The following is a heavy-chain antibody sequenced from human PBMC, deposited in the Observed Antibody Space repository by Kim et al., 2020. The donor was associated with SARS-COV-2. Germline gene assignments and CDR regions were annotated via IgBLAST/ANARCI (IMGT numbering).Heavy chain of an antibody. J-gene: IGHJ6*02. CDR3: ARDGASGDRSIAPMVTYYYYYGMDV. CDR2: ISYDGSNK. Sequence: GGSLRLSCAASGFTFSSYAMHWVRQAPGKGLEWVAVISYDGSNKYYADSVKGRFTISRDNSKNTLYLQMNSLRAEDTAVYYCARDGASGDRSIAPMVTYYYYYGMDVWGQGTTVTVSS. V-gene: IGHV3-30*04. CDR1: GFTFSSYA. D-gene: IGHD5-18*01.